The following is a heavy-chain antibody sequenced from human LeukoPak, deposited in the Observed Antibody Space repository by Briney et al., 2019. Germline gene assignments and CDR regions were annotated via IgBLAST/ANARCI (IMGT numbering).Heavy chain of an antibody. Sequence: SETLSLTCTVSGGSISSSGYYWGWIRQPPGKRLEWIASIFYSGNSYYNPSLKSRVTISVDTSQTQFSLKLSSVTAADTAVYYCARRPGYYYDSSGLSWGQGTLVTVSS. CDR1: GGSISSSGYY. D-gene: IGHD3-22*01. CDR3: ARRPGYYYDSSGLS. CDR2: IFYSGNS. V-gene: IGHV4-39*01. J-gene: IGHJ4*02.